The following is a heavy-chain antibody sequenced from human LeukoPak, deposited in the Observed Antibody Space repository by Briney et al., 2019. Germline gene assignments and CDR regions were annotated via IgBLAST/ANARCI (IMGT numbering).Heavy chain of an antibody. V-gene: IGHV4-34*01. CDR1: GGSFSGYY. CDR2: INHSGST. Sequence: PSETLSLTCAVYGGSFSGYYWSWIRQPPGKGLEWIGEINHSGSTNYHPSLKSRVTISVDTSKNQFSLKLSSVTAADTAVYYCARSYRLDAFDIRGQGTMVTVSS. D-gene: IGHD3-10*01. J-gene: IGHJ3*02. CDR3: ARSYRLDAFDI.